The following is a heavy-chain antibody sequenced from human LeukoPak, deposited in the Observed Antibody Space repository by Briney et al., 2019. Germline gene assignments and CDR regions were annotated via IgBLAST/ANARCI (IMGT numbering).Heavy chain of an antibody. D-gene: IGHD1-26*01. CDR3: TRRVGGTPDY. V-gene: IGHV3-23*01. J-gene: IGHJ4*01. Sequence: GGSLRLSCAASGSTFSSYVMTWVRQAPGAGLEWVSAVGTHSTSTDYSDSVKGRFTISRDDSKNTVFLQMTSLRVEDTALYYCTRRVGGTPDYWGLGSLVTASS. CDR1: GSTFSSYV. CDR2: VGTHSTST.